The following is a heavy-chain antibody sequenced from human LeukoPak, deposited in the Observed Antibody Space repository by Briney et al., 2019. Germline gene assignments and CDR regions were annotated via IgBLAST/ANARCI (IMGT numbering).Heavy chain of an antibody. CDR2: ISWDGGST. V-gene: IGHV3-43*01. D-gene: IGHD2-21*01. CDR3: AKDQGVFRRDDPEV. CDR1: AFTFSSYV. Sequence: PGGSLRLSCAASAFTFSSYVMSWVRQAPGKGLEWVSLISWDGGSTYYADSVKGRFTISRDNSKNSLYLQMNSLRTEDTALYYCAKDQGVFRRDDPEVWGQGTLVTVSS. J-gene: IGHJ4*02.